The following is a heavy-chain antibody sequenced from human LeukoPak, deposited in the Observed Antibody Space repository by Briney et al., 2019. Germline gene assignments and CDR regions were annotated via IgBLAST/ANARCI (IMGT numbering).Heavy chain of an antibody. D-gene: IGHD5-12*01. CDR3: ASEYSGYDSRSGLDY. CDR1: GGSISSYY. Sequence: SETLSLTCTVSGGSISSYYWSWIRQPPGKGLEWIGYIYYSGSTNYHPSLKSRVTISVDTSKNQFSLKLSSVTAADTAVYYCASEYSGYDSRSGLDYWGQGTLVTVS. J-gene: IGHJ4*02. CDR2: IYYSGST. V-gene: IGHV4-59*08.